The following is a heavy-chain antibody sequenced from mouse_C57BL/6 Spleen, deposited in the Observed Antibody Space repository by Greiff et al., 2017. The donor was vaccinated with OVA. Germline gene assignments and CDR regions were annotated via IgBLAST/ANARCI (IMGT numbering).Heavy chain of an antibody. Sequence: DVQLQESGPELVKPGASVKIPCKASGYTFTDYNMDWVKQSHGKSLEWIGDINPNNGGTIYNQKFKGKATLTVDKSSSTAYMELRSLTSEDTAVYYCARGGLSYGSSRFAYWGQGTLVTVSA. J-gene: IGHJ3*01. CDR3: ARGGLSYGSSRFAY. CDR1: GYTFTDYN. V-gene: IGHV1-18*01. CDR2: INPNNGGT. D-gene: IGHD1-1*01.